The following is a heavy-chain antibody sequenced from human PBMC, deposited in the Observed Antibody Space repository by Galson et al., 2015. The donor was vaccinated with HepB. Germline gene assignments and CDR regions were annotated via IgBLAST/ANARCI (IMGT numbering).Heavy chain of an antibody. CDR1: GFTFSSYW. CDR2: IKQDGSEK. CDR3: ASATFIGIGDY. D-gene: IGHD2/OR15-2a*01. Sequence: SLRLSCAASGFTFSSYWMTWVRQAPGKGLEWVANIKQDGSEKYYVDSVKGRFTISRDNAKNSLYLQMNSLRAEDTAVYYCASATFIGIGDYWGQGVLVTVSS. V-gene: IGHV3-7*03. J-gene: IGHJ4*02.